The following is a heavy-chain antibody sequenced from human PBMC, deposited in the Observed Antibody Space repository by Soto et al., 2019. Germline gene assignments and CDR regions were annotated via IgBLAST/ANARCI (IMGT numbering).Heavy chain of an antibody. Sequence: EMQLLESGGGLAQPGGSLRLSCAASGFTFSSLAMSWVRPASGKGLDWVSAISGSGGTTYSADYLKGRFTISRHKSKNTLDLRMSSLKAADTAVYYWSRWFSAGKGSPPDFWGQGSLVTVSS. V-gene: IGHV3-23*01. D-gene: IGHD3-10*01. CDR3: SRWFSAGKGSPPDF. J-gene: IGHJ4*02. CDR2: ISGSGGTT. CDR1: GFTFSSLA.